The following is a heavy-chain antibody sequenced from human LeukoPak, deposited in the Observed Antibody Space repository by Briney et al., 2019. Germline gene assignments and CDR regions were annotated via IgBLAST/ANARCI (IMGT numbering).Heavy chain of an antibody. V-gene: IGHV4-34*01. J-gene: IGHJ6*03. CDR2: VNHSGST. D-gene: IGHD1-26*01. CDR3: ARHVWELPLGDLYYHYYMDV. CDR1: GGSFSTYY. Sequence: SETLSLTCAVYGGSFSTYYWSWIRQPPGKGPEWIGDVNHSGSTNYNPSLKSRVTISIDTSKNQFSLNLRSVTAADTAVYYCARHVWELPLGDLYYHYYMDVWAKGTTVTVSS.